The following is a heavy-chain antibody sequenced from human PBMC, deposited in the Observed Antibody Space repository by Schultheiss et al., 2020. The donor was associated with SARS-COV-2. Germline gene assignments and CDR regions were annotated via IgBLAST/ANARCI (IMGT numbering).Heavy chain of an antibody. D-gene: IGHD5-18*01. CDR1: GFTFSTYT. J-gene: IGHJ4*02. CDR2: ISYDGSNK. V-gene: IGHV3-30*01. Sequence: GSLRLSCAASGFTFSTYTMNWVRQAPGKGLEWVAVISYDGSNKYYADSVKGRFTISRDNAKNSLYLQMNSLRAEDTAVYYCARARWDTAMALDYFDYWGQGTLVTVSS. CDR3: ARARWDTAMALDYFDY.